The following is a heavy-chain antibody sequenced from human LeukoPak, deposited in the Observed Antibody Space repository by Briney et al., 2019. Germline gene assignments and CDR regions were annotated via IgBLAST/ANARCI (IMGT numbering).Heavy chain of an antibody. CDR3: VSFYETY. V-gene: IGHV3-74*01. CDR2: INSDGSWT. CDR1: GSYW. Sequence: GGSLRLSCAASGSYWMHWVRQAPGQGLVWVSHINSDGSWTSYADSVKGRFTISKDNAKNTVYLQMNNLRAEDTAVYYCVSFYETYWGRGTLVTVSS. D-gene: IGHD2/OR15-2a*01. J-gene: IGHJ4*02.